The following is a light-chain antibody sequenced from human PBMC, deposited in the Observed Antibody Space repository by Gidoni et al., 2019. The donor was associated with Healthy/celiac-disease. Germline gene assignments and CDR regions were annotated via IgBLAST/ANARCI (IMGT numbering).Light chain of an antibody. CDR2: GAS. CDR3: QQYGSSPPVT. V-gene: IGKV3-20*01. CDR1: QSVSSSY. J-gene: IGKJ1*01. Sequence: EIVLPQSPGTLSLSPGERATLSCRASQSVSSSYLAWYQQKPGQAPSLLIYGASSRATGIPDRFSGSGSVTDFTLTISRLEPEAFAVYYCQQYGSSPPVTFXQXTKVEIK.